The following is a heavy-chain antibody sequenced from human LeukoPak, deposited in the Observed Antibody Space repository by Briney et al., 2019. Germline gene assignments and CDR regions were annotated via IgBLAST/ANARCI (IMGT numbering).Heavy chain of an antibody. CDR2: ISAYNGNT. D-gene: IGHD2-2*01. Sequence: ASVKVSCKASGYTFTNYGFSWVRQAPGQGLEWMGWISAYNGNTNYAQELQGRVTMTTDTSTSTAYMELRSLRSDDTAVYYCARDAPYCSSTSCYAGRYFDHWGQGTLVTVSS. J-gene: IGHJ4*02. CDR3: ARDAPYCSSTSCYAGRYFDH. CDR1: GYTFTNYG. V-gene: IGHV1-18*01.